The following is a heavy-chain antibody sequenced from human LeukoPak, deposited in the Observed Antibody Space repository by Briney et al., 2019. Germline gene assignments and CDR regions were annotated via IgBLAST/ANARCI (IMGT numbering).Heavy chain of an antibody. CDR1: GGSISSGGYY. V-gene: IGHV4-31*03. Sequence: PSQTLSLTCTVSGGSISSGGYYWSWLRQHPGKGLEWIGYIYYSGSTYYNPSLKSRVTISVDTSKNQFSLKLSSVTAADTAVYYCARDGGYYGSGSQGYYFDYWGQGTLVTVSS. CDR2: IYYSGST. D-gene: IGHD3-10*01. CDR3: ARDGGYYGSGSQGYYFDY. J-gene: IGHJ4*02.